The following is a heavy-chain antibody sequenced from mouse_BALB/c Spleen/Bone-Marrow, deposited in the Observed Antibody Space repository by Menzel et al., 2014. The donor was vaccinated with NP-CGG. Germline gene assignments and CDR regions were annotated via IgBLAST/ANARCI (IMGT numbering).Heavy chain of an antibody. CDR1: GYSITSAYA. V-gene: IGHV3-2*02. CDR3: ARSGNFFDY. Sequence: VQLKQSGPGLMKPSQSLSLTCTVTGYSITSAYAWNWIRQSPGDKLEWMGYITSSGHTSYNPSLKSRISITRDTSKNQFFLQLNSVTTEDTATYFCARSGNFFDYWGQGTTLTVSS. CDR2: ITSSGHT. J-gene: IGHJ2*01. D-gene: IGHD3-1*01.